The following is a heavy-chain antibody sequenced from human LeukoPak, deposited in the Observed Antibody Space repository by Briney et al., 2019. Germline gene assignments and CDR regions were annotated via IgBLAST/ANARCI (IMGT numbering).Heavy chain of an antibody. D-gene: IGHD3-22*01. V-gene: IGHV4-34*01. Sequence: SETLSLTCAVYGGSFSGYYWSWIRQPPGKGLEWIGEISHSGSTNYNPSLKSRVTISVDTSKNQFSLKLSSVTAADTAVYYCARGRLPYYYDSSGYYYKHPEYYMDVWGKGTTVTISS. CDR1: GGSFSGYY. J-gene: IGHJ6*03. CDR2: ISHSGST. CDR3: ARGRLPYYYDSSGYYYKHPEYYMDV.